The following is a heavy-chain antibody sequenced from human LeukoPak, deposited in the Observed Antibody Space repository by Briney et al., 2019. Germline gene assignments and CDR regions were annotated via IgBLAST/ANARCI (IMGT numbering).Heavy chain of an antibody. CDR3: ARAGGYSFGYGVDV. V-gene: IGHV4-61*01. CDR1: GDSVSSDNYY. J-gene: IGHJ6*02. CDR2: IFYSGSA. D-gene: IGHD5-18*01. Sequence: SETLSLTCSVSGDSVSSDNYYWSWIRQPPGKGLEWIGYIFYSGSANYNPSLKSRVTISVNTSKNQFSLKLSSVTAADTARYYCARAGGYSFGYGVDVWGQGTTVTVSS.